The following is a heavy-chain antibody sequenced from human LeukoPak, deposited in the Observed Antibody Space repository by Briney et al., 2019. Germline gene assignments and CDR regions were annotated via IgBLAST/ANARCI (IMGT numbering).Heavy chain of an antibody. CDR1: GGSFSGYY. Sequence: SETLSLTCAVYGGSFSGYYWSWIRQPPGKGLEWIGEINHSGSTNYNPSLKSRVTISVDTSKNQFSLKLSSVTATYTALYYWARRYNDFWSGCSTRGWYFDLWGRGTLVTVSS. CDR2: INHSGST. CDR3: ARRYNDFWSGCSTRGWYFDL. V-gene: IGHV4-34*01. J-gene: IGHJ2*01. D-gene: IGHD3-3*01.